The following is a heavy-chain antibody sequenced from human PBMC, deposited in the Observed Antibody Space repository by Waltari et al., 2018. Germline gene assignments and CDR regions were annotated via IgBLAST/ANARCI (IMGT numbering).Heavy chain of an antibody. CDR3: ARPQGQSGWGAFDI. V-gene: IGHV4-39*01. CDR2: IYYSGST. J-gene: IGHJ3*02. Sequence: QLQLQESGPGLVKPSETLSLTCTVSGGSISSSSYYWGWIRQPPGKGLEWIGSIYYSGSTYYNPSLKRRVTISVDTSKNQFSLKLSSVTAADTAVYYCARPQGQSGWGAFDIWGQGTMVTVSS. D-gene: IGHD6-19*01. CDR1: GGSISSSSYY.